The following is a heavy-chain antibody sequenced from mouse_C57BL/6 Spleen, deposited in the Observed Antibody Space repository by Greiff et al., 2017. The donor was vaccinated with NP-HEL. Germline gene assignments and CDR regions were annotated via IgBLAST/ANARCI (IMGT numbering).Heavy chain of an antibody. CDR2: IYPGSGST. Sequence: QVQLQQPGAELVKPGASVKMSCKASGYTFTSYWITWVKQRPGQGLEWIGDIYPGSGSTNYNEKFKSKATLTVDTSSSTAYMQLSSLTSEDSAVYYCARGGYGGRDFDYWGQGTTLTVSS. V-gene: IGHV1-55*01. CDR1: GYTFTSYW. J-gene: IGHJ2*01. CDR3: ARGGYGGRDFDY. D-gene: IGHD1-1*02.